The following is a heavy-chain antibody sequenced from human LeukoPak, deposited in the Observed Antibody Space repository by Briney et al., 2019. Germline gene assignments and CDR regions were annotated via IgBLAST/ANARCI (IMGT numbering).Heavy chain of an antibody. Sequence: GGSLRLSCAASGFTFSSYSMNWVRQAPGKGLEWVSSITSSSSYIYYADSVRGRFTISRDNAKNSLYLQMNSLRAEETAVYYCAKDVIGWSMMDCGGDCYPYYFDYWGQGTLVTVSS. CDR3: AKDVIGWSMMDCGGDCYPYYFDY. CDR1: GFTFSSYS. J-gene: IGHJ4*02. V-gene: IGHV3-21*04. CDR2: ITSSSSYI. D-gene: IGHD2-21*02.